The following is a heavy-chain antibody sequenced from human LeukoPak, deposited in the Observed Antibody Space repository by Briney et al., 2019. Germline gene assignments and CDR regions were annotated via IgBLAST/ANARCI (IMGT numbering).Heavy chain of an antibody. V-gene: IGHV1-18*01. Sequence: ASVKVSCKASGYTFTSYGISWVRQAPGQGLEWMGWISAYNGNTNYAQKLQGRVTMTTDTSTSTAYMELRSLRSDDTAAYYCARDGSRAYSSSWSRYYYYYYMDVWGKGTTVTVSS. CDR2: ISAYNGNT. J-gene: IGHJ6*03. CDR3: ARDGSRAYSSSWSRYYYYYYMDV. CDR1: GYTFTSYG. D-gene: IGHD6-13*01.